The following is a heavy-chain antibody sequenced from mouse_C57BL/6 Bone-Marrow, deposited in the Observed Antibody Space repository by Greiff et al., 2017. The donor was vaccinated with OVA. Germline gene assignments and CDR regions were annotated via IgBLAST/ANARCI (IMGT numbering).Heavy chain of an antibody. CDR3: ARHGDYGSFFDY. J-gene: IGHJ2*01. CDR1: GFTFSSYG. V-gene: IGHV5-6*01. CDR2: ISSGGSYT. D-gene: IGHD1-1*01. Sequence: EVQLQESGEDLVKPGGSLKLSCAASGFTFSSYGMSWVRQTPDKRLEWVATISSGGSYTYYPDSVKGRFTISRDNAKKTLYLQMSSLKSEDTAMYYCARHGDYGSFFDYWGQGTTLTVSS.